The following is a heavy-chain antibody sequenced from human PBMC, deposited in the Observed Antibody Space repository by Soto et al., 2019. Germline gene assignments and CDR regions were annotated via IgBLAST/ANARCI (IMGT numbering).Heavy chain of an antibody. D-gene: IGHD4-17*01. CDR2: ISYDGSNK. V-gene: IGHV3-30*03. CDR3: APWVGAFDY. CDR1: GFTFSSYG. Sequence: QVQLVESGGGVVQPGRSLRLSCAASGFTFSSYGMHWVRQAPGKGLEWVAVISYDGSNKYYADSVKGRFTISRDNSKNTLYLQTTSLRAEDTAVYYCAPWVGAFDYWGQGTLVTVSS. J-gene: IGHJ4*02.